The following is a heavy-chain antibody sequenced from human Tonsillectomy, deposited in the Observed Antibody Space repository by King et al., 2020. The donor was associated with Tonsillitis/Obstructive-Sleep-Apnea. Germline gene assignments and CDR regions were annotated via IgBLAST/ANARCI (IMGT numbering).Heavy chain of an antibody. CDR1: GFNFSNAW. CDR2: IKTKADGGTR. D-gene: IGHD1-14*01. J-gene: IGHJ4*02. Sequence: VQLVESGGGLVKPGGSLRLSCAASGFNFSNAWLSWVRQAPGKGLEWVGRIKTKADGGTRDYAEPVKGRFTISRDDSKNTMYLQMNSLKTEDTAVYYCTTDPVPQWGQGTLVTVSS. V-gene: IGHV3-15*01. CDR3: TTDPVPQ.